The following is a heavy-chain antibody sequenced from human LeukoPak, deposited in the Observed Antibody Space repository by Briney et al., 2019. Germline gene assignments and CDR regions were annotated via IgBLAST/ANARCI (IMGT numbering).Heavy chain of an antibody. J-gene: IGHJ4*02. V-gene: IGHV4-59*12. CDR1: GGSINNYY. CDR2: IYYSGST. D-gene: IGHD1-26*01. Sequence: SETLSLTCTVSGGSINNYYWSWIRQPPGKGLEWIGYIYYSGSTNYNPSLKSRVTISLDTSKNQFSLKLSSVTAADTAVYYCARDLSGRYSGSYYFDYWGQGTLVTVSS. CDR3: ARDLSGRYSGSYYFDY.